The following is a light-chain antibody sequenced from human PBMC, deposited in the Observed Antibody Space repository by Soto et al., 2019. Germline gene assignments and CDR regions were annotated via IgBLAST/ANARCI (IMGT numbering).Light chain of an antibody. V-gene: IGKV3-20*01. J-gene: IGKJ1*01. CDR2: GAS. CDR1: QSVKSS. CDR3: QQYGSSGT. Sequence: EIVLTQSPGTLSLSPGARAPLSGRASQSVKSSLAWYQQKPGQAPRLLIYGASTRATGIPARFSGSGSGTDFTLTISRLEPEDFAVYYCQQYGSSGTFGQGTKVDIK.